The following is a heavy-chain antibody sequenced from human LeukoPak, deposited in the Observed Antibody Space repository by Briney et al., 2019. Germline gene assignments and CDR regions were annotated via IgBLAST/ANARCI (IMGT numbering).Heavy chain of an antibody. CDR3: AKEGGY. CDR2: ISYDGSNK. Sequence: GRSLRLSCAASGFTFSSYGMHWVRQAPGKGLEWVAVISYDGSNKYYADSVKGRFTISRDNSKNTLYLQMNSLRAEDTAVYYCAKEGGYWGQGTLVTVSS. D-gene: IGHD3-16*01. J-gene: IGHJ4*02. V-gene: IGHV3-30*18. CDR1: GFTFSSYG.